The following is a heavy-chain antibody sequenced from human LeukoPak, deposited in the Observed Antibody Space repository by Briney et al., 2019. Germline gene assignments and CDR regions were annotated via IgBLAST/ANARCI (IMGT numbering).Heavy chain of an antibody. Sequence: MGRIIPILGIANYAQKFQGRVTITADKSTSTAYTELSSLRSEDTAIYYCATGLSSSSGFYYWGQGILVSVSS. J-gene: IGHJ4*02. V-gene: IGHV1-69*04. D-gene: IGHD6-6*01. CDR2: IIPILGIA. CDR3: ATGLSSSSGFYY.